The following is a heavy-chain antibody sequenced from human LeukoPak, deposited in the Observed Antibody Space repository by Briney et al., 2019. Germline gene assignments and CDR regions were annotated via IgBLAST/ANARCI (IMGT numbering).Heavy chain of an antibody. CDR3: ARVVESRGGYRGYFYYYYMDI. J-gene: IGHJ6*03. Sequence: TLSLTCTVSGGSISSGDFYWSWIRQPAGKGLEWIGHIYTSGSTYYNPSLKSRVTLSLDTSKNQFSLRLTSVTAADTAVYFCARVVESRGGYRGYFYYYYMDIWGKGTTVTISS. CDR1: GGSISSGDFY. CDR2: IYTSGST. V-gene: IGHV4-61*09. D-gene: IGHD3-10*01.